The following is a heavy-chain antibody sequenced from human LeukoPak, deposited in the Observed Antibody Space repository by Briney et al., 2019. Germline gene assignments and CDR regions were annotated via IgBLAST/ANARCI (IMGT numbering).Heavy chain of an antibody. CDR3: ARDEYVLTSFDP. J-gene: IGHJ5*02. CDR2: INPNSGDT. D-gene: IGHD3-16*01. V-gene: IGHV1-2*02. Sequence: ASVKVSCKASGYTVTAYYMHWVRQAPGQGLEWMGWINPNSGDTNYAQKFQGRVTMTRDTSISTAYMELTSLRSDDTAVYYCARDEYVLTSFDPWGQGTLVTVSS. CDR1: GYTVTAYY.